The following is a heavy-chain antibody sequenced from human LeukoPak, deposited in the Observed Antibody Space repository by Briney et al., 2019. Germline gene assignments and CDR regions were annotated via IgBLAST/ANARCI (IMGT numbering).Heavy chain of an antibody. CDR2: INHSGST. CDR3: AITIFGVVITDDAFDI. CDR1: GGSFSGYY. V-gene: IGHV4-34*01. J-gene: IGHJ3*02. Sequence: SETLSLTCAVYGGSFSGYYWSWIRQPPGKGLEWIGEINHSGSTNYNPSLKSRVTISVDTSKNQFSLKLSSVTAADTAVYYCAITIFGVVITDDAFDIWGQGTMVTVSS. D-gene: IGHD3-3*01.